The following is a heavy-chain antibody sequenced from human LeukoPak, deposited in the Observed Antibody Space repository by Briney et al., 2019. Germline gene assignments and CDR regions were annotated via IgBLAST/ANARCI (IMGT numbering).Heavy chain of an antibody. J-gene: IGHJ4*02. CDR1: GGSVSSGSYY. CDR3: ARGINDILTGSATFDY. V-gene: IGHV4-61*01. CDR2: IYYSGST. D-gene: IGHD3-9*01. Sequence: SETLSLTCTVSGGSVSSGSYYWRWIRQPPGKGLEWIGYIYYSGSTNYNPSLKSRVTISVDTSKNQFSLKLSSVTAADTAVYYCARGINDILTGSATFDYWGQGTLVTVSS.